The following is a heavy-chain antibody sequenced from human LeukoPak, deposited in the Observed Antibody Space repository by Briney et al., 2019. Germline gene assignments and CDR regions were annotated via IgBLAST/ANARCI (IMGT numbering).Heavy chain of an antibody. V-gene: IGHV3-7*03. CDR2: IKQDGSEK. Sequence: PGGSLRLSCAASTFTFSNYWMSWVRQAPGKGLEWVANIKQDGSEKYYVDSVKGRFTISRDNAKTSLYLQMNSLRAEDTAVYYCARDAYPDYDFWSGYYGYYYYGMDVWGQGTTVTVSS. D-gene: IGHD3-3*01. CDR3: ARDAYPDYDFWSGYYGYYYYGMDV. J-gene: IGHJ6*02. CDR1: TFTFSNYW.